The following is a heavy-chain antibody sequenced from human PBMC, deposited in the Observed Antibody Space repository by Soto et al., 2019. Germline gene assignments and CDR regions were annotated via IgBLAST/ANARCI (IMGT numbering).Heavy chain of an antibody. D-gene: IGHD2-2*01. CDR1: GFTFSDYY. CDR3: ARRGYCINTSCPAAHNWFDP. CDR2: ISSTSGSI. V-gene: IGHV3-11*01. Sequence: GGSLRLSCTASGFTFSDYYMSWIRQAPGRGLEWVSYISSTSGSIYYADSVKGRFTISRDNAKNSLYLQMNSLRAEDTAIYYCARRGYCINTSCPAAHNWFDPWGQGTLVTVS. J-gene: IGHJ5*02.